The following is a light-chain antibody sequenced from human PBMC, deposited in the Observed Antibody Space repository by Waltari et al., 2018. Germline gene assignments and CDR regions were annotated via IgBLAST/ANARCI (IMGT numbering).Light chain of an antibody. Sequence: QSALPQPASVSGSPGQSITISCTGTSSDVGTYNLLSWYQQHPGKAPKPMTYEVTKRPSGVSNRFSGSKSGNTASLTISGLQTEDEADYYCCSYAGSSSWVFGGGTKLTVL. J-gene: IGLJ3*02. CDR3: CSYAGSSSWV. CDR1: SSDVGTYNL. V-gene: IGLV2-23*02. CDR2: EVT.